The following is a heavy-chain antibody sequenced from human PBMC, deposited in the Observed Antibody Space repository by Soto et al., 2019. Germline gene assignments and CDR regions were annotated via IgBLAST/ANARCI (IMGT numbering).Heavy chain of an antibody. V-gene: IGHV5-51*01. CDR3: ASQGSTGAMYFYGMAV. CDR1: GYTFTSYW. Sequence: GESLKISCRGSGYTFTSYWIAWVRQMPGKGLEWLGIIYPDDSDTRYSPSFQGRVTISADKSINTAYLQWRSLTASDTAMYYCASQGSTGAMYFYGMAVWGQGTSVTVSS. CDR2: IYPDDSDT. J-gene: IGHJ6*02. D-gene: IGHD2-2*01.